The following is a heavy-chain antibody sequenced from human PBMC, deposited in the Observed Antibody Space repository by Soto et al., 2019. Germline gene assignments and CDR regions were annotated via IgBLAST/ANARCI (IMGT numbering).Heavy chain of an antibody. V-gene: IGHV4-31*03. CDR1: GGSISSGGYF. CDR3: GGGWVQSHYSGS. J-gene: IGHJ5*01. D-gene: IGHD1-1*01. CDR2: IYYSGNI. Sequence: SETLSLTCTVSGGSISSGGYFWSWVRQPPGKGLEWIGYIYYSGNIYYNPSLRSRVTISVDTSKNQFSLKISSVTAADTAVYSSGGGWVQSHYSGSW.